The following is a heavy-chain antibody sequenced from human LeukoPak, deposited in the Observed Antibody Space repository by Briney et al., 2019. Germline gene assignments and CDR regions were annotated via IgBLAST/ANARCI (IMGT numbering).Heavy chain of an antibody. CDR2: ISAYNGNT. Sequence: ASVTVSCKASGYTFTSYGISWVRQAPGQGLEWMGWISAYNGNTYYAQKLQGRVTMTTDTSTSTAYMELRSLRSDDTAVYYCARPWCSSTSCYDGYFDYWGQGTLVTVSS. CDR3: ARPWCSSTSCYDGYFDY. V-gene: IGHV1-18*01. J-gene: IGHJ4*02. D-gene: IGHD2-2*01. CDR1: GYTFTSYG.